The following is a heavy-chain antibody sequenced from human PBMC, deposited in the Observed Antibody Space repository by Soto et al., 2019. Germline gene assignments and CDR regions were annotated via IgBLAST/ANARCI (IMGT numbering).Heavy chain of an antibody. D-gene: IGHD2-15*01. CDR2: INDSGGT. Sequence: SETLSLTCAVYGVSFSAYFWTLIRQPPEKGLEWIGEINDSGGTNYSPSLKSRVTMSLDTSKNQFSLKLSSVTAADTAVYYCARGLTGPRMASWGQGTLVTVSS. V-gene: IGHV4-34*01. CDR3: ARGLTGPRMAS. CDR1: GVSFSAYF. J-gene: IGHJ5*02.